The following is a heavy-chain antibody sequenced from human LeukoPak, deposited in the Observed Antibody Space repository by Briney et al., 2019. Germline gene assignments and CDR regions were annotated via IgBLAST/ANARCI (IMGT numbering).Heavy chain of an antibody. CDR3: AKDIQYSSSSTFDY. CDR2: ISYDGSNK. Sequence: PGRSLRLSCAASGFTFSSYGMHWVRQAPGKGLEWVAVISYDGSNKYYADSVKGRFTISRDNAKNSLYLQMNSLRAEDTALYYCAKDIQYSSSSTFDYWGQGTLVTVSS. J-gene: IGHJ4*02. CDR1: GFTFSSYG. V-gene: IGHV3-30*18. D-gene: IGHD6-13*01.